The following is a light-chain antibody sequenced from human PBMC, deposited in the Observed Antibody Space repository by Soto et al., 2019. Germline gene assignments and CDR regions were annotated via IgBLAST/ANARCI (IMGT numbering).Light chain of an antibody. CDR1: SSDVGGYNW. Sequence: QSALTQPASVSGSPGQSITISCTGTSSDVGGYNWVSWYQQHPGKAPKLMIYDVTSRPSGVSNRFSSSKSGNTASLTISGLQAEYEDDYYCSSYRSSATLEVFGTGTKLAVL. CDR3: SSYRSSATLEV. J-gene: IGLJ1*01. CDR2: DVT. V-gene: IGLV2-14*01.